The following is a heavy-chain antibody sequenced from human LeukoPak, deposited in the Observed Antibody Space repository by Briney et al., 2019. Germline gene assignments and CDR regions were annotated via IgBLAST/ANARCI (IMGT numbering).Heavy chain of an antibody. CDR3: AKDVGKWESLHFFDY. D-gene: IGHD1-26*01. Sequence: GGSLRLSCLTSGFTLSTNAMSWVRQAPGKRLEWISGISRSGASTYHADSVKGRFTISRDDSRNTLYLQMNSLRGDDTAVYYCAKDVGKWESLHFFDYWGQGTLVTVSS. J-gene: IGHJ4*02. V-gene: IGHV3-23*01. CDR2: ISRSGAST. CDR1: GFTLSTNA.